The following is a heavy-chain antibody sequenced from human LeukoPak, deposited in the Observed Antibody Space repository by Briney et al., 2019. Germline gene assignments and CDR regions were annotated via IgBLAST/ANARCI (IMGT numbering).Heavy chain of an antibody. CDR2: ISAYNGNT. J-gene: IGHJ4*02. V-gene: IGHV1-18*01. Sequence: ASVKVSCKASGYTFSSYGISWVRQAPGQGPEWMGWISAYNGNTNYAQKFLGRVTMTRDTSSSTAYMELRSLRSDDTAVYYCARDGPLSGYYKGVDYWGQGTLVTVSS. CDR3: ARDGPLSGYYKGVDY. CDR1: GYTFSSYG. D-gene: IGHD3-9*01.